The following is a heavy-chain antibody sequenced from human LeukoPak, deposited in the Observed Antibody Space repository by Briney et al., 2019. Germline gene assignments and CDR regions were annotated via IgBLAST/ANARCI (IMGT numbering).Heavy chain of an antibody. D-gene: IGHD3-22*01. CDR3: ARAVPLHYYDSSGYCDY. CDR1: GFTFSSYW. J-gene: IGHJ4*02. V-gene: IGHV3-7*01. CDR2: IKQDGSEK. Sequence: PGGSLRLSCAASGFTFSSYWMSWVRQAPGKGLEWVANIKQDGSEKYYVDSVKGRFTISRDNAKNSLYLQMNSLRAEDTAVYYCARAVPLHYYDSSGYCDYWGQGTLVTVSS.